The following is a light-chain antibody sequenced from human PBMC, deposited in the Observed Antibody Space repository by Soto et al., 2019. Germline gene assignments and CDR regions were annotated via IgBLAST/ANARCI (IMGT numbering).Light chain of an antibody. J-gene: IGKJ4*01. CDR1: QGVGRF. CDR2: GAS. CDR3: QQANSFPLT. Sequence: EIVLTQSPGTLSLSPGERATLSCRASQGVGRFLAWYQQKPGQAPRLLIYGASGRATGTPDRFSGSGSGTDFTLTISRLEPEDFATYYCQQANSFPLTFGGGTKVEIK. V-gene: IGKV3-20*01.